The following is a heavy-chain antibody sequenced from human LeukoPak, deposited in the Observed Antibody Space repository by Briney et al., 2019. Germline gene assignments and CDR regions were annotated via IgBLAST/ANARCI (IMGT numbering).Heavy chain of an antibody. CDR1: GFTFSSYA. V-gene: IGHV3-23*01. J-gene: IGHJ4*02. CDR2: ISGRGDST. CDR3: ARDPLSSSSFDL. Sequence: GGSLRLSCAASGFTFSSYAMSWVRQAPGKGLEWVSTISGRGDSTYYADSVKGRFTISRDNSKNTLYLQMNSLRAEDTAVYYCARDPLSSSSFDLWGQGTLVTVSS. D-gene: IGHD6-13*01.